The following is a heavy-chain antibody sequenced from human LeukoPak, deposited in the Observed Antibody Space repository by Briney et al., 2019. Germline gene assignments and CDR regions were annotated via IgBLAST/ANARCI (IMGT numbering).Heavy chain of an antibody. V-gene: IGHV3-48*01. J-gene: IGHJ4*02. CDR2: ISSSSSTI. D-gene: IGHD2-8*01. Sequence: PGGSLRLSCAASGFTFSSYSMNWVRQAPGKGLEWVSYISSSSSTIYYADSVKGRFTISRDNAKNSLYLQMNSLRAEDTAVYYCARNLPGVFSWGQGTLVTVSS. CDR1: GFTFSSYS. CDR3: ARNLPGVFS.